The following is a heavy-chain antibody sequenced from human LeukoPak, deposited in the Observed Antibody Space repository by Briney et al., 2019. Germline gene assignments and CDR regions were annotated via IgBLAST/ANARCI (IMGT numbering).Heavy chain of an antibody. V-gene: IGHV1-18*01. J-gene: IGHJ4*02. D-gene: IGHD3-22*01. CDR2: ISAYSGNT. Sequence: ASVKVSCKASGYTFTSYGISWVRQAPGQGLEWMGWISAYSGNTNYAQKLQGRVTMTTDTSTSTAYMELRSLRSDDTAVYYCARVGGGYPVVREYYFDYWGQGTLVTVSS. CDR3: ARVGGGYPVVREYYFDY. CDR1: GYTFTSYG.